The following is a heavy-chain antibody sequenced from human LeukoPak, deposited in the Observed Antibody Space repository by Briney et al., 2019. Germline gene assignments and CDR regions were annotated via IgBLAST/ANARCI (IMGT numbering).Heavy chain of an antibody. CDR1: GFTFSSYE. J-gene: IGHJ4*02. D-gene: IGHD3-3*01. Sequence: GGSLRLSCAASGFTFSSYEMNWVRQAPGKGLEWVSYISSSGSTIYYADSVKGRFTISRDNSKNTLYLQMNSLRAEDTAVYYCAKDFLAAEGDYWGQGTLVTVSS. CDR3: AKDFLAAEGDY. V-gene: IGHV3-48*03. CDR2: ISSSGSTI.